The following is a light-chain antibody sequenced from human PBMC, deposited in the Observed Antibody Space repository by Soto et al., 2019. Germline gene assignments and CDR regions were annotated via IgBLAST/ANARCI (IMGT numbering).Light chain of an antibody. J-gene: IGKJ5*01. CDR1: QSVSSSY. V-gene: IGKV3-20*01. Sequence: ESVLTQSPGTLSLSTGERATLSCRASQSVSSSYLAWYQQKPGQAPSLLIYGASRRVTGIPDRFSGSGSGTDFTLTISRLEPEDFAVYYCQQYDSSPITFGQGTRLEIK. CDR3: QQYDSSPIT. CDR2: GAS.